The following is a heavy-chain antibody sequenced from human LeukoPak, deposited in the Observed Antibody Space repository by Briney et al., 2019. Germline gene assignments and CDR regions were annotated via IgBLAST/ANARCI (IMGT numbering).Heavy chain of an antibody. CDR1: GFTFSSYA. Sequence: GGSLRLSCAASGFTFSSYAMHWVRQAPGKGLEWVAVISYDGGNKYYADSVKGRFTISRDNSKNTLYLQMNSLRAEDTAVYYCANPGDIPGAYWGQGTLVTVSS. V-gene: IGHV3-30*04. CDR2: ISYDGGNK. CDR3: ANPGDIPGAY. J-gene: IGHJ4*02. D-gene: IGHD2-15*01.